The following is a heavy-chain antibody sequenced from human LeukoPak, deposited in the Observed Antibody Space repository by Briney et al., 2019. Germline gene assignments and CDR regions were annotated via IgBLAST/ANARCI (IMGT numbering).Heavy chain of an antibody. CDR3: ARGRRGSSGPWSWYLDL. V-gene: IGHV1-8*01. J-gene: IGHJ2*01. CDR2: MNSNTGNT. Sequence: ASVKVSCKASGYTFTSYDIEWVRQATGQAPEWMGWMNSNTGNTGYAQEFQGRVTMTRDTSIGTAYMELTNLRSEDTAVYYCARGRRGSSGPWSWYLDLWGRGTLVTASS. CDR1: GYTFTSYD. D-gene: IGHD3-22*01.